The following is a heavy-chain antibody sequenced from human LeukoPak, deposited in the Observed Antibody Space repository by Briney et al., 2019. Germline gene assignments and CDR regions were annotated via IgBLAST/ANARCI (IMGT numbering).Heavy chain of an antibody. CDR1: GFTFSSYG. V-gene: IGHV3-23*01. CDR3: AGYGGSYPYYMDV. J-gene: IGHJ6*03. D-gene: IGHD1-26*01. Sequence: GGSLRLSCAASGFTFSSYGMSWVRQAPGKGLEWVSAISGSGGSTYYADSVKGRFTISRDNSKNTLYLQMNSLRAEDTAVYYCAGYGGSYPYYMDVWGKGTTVTISS. CDR2: ISGSGGST.